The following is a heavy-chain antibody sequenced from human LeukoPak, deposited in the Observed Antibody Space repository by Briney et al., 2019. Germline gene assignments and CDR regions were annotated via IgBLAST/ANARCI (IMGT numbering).Heavy chain of an antibody. J-gene: IGHJ4*02. CDR3: AREPQSSGSFDY. V-gene: IGHV1-46*01. CDR1: GYTITNYC. D-gene: IGHD6-25*01. Sequence: ASVKVSCKGFGYTITNYCLHWVRQAPGQGLEWMGVISPSGDRTSYAQRFQGRVTSIRDTSTTTDYMEVSGLRSEDTAIYYCAREPQSSGSFDYWGQGTLVTVSS. CDR2: ISPSGDRT.